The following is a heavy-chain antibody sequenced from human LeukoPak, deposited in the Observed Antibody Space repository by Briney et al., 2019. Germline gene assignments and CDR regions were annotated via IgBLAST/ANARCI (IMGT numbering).Heavy chain of an antibody. CDR3: ARRRGRFDI. V-gene: IGHV4-39*01. J-gene: IGHJ3*02. CDR2: IYYSGST. CDR1: GGSISSSSYY. D-gene: IGHD1-26*01. Sequence: SETLSLTCTVSGGSISSSSYYWGWIRQPPWKGLEWIGSIYYSGSTYYNPSLKSRVTISVDTSKNQFSLKLSSVTAADTAVYYCARRRGRFDIWGQGTMVTVSS.